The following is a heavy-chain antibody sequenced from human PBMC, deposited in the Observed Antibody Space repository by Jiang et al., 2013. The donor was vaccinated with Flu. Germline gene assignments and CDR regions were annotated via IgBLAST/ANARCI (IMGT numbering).Heavy chain of an antibody. J-gene: IGHJ4*02. CDR2: IYPGDSDT. V-gene: IGHV5-51*01. CDR1: GYAFTSFY. Sequence: ISCEGSGYAFTSFYIAWVRQLPGKGLEWMGIIYPGDSDTRYSPSFQGQVTISVDKSISTAYLQWSSLKASDTAIYYCASPRGYSYGPFDYWGQGTLVTVSS. D-gene: IGHD5-18*01. CDR3: ASPRGYSYGPFDY.